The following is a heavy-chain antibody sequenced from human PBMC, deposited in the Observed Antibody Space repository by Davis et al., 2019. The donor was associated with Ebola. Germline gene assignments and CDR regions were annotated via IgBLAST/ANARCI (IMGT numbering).Heavy chain of an antibody. CDR3: AKGPETGRFEY. J-gene: IGHJ4*02. CDR2: ISYDGSNK. Sequence: GESLKISCAASGFTFSSYAMHWVRQAPGKGLEWVVVISYDGSNKYYADSVKGRFTISRDNSKNTLYLQMNSLRAEDTAVYYCAKGPETGRFEYWGQGTLVTVSA. V-gene: IGHV3-30-3*01. CDR1: GFTFSSYA. D-gene: IGHD1-1*01.